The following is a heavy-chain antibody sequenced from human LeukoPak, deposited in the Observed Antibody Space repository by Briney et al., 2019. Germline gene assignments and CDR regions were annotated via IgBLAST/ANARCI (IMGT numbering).Heavy chain of an antibody. D-gene: IGHD3-9*01. CDR3: ARDYYDILTGYYRPDY. Sequence: GASVKVSCKASGYTFTSYGISWVRQAPGQGLEWMGWISAYNGNTNYAQKLQGRVTMTTDTSTSTAYMELRSLRSDDTAVYYCARDYYDILTGYYRPDYWGQGTLVTDSS. J-gene: IGHJ4*02. CDR1: GYTFTSYG. V-gene: IGHV1-18*01. CDR2: ISAYNGNT.